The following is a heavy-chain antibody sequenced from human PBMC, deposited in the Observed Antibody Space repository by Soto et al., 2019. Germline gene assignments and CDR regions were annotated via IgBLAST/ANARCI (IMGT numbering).Heavy chain of an antibody. J-gene: IGHJ4*03. D-gene: IGHD3-16*02. CDR3: ARGPYRRHECY. CDR2: ISISGTT. V-gene: IGHV4-4*07. Sequence: SETLSLTCSVFGDSSNSYYWRWIRQPAGKELKWIGRISISGTTNYNPSLESRVTMSVDPSKNQISLRLSSATPADTAIYYCARGPYRRHECY. CDR1: GDSSNSYY.